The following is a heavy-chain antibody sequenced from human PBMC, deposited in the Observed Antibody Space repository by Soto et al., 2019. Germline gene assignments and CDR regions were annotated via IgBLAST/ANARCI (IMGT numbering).Heavy chain of an antibody. D-gene: IGHD2-2*01. V-gene: IGHV1-8*01. CDR3: ARGRGVAAAIAAGWFDP. Sequence: QVQLVQSGAEVKKHGASVKVSCKASGYTFTSYDINWGRQATGQGLEWMGWMNPNSGNTGYAQKFQGRVTMTRNTSISTAYMELSSLRSEDTAVYYCARGRGVAAAIAAGWFDPWGQGTLVTVSS. CDR1: GYTFTSYD. CDR2: MNPNSGNT. J-gene: IGHJ5*02.